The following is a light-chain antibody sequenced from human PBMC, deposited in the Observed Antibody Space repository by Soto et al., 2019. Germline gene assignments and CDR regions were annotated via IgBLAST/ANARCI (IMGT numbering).Light chain of an antibody. J-gene: IGLJ1*01. CDR1: SSNIGAGYD. V-gene: IGLV1-40*01. Sequence: QSVLTQPPSVSGAPGQRVTISCTGSSSNIGAGYDVHWYQQLPGTAPKLLIYGNSNRPSGVPDRFSGSKSGTSASLAITGLQAEDEADYYCQSYDSRRGVLGTGTKVTVL. CDR3: QSYDSRRGV. CDR2: GNS.